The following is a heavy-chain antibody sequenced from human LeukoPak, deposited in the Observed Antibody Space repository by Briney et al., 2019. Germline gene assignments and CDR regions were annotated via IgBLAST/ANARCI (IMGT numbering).Heavy chain of an antibody. CDR3: AKEKLPSGYSFLTDY. J-gene: IGHJ4*02. V-gene: IGHV3-30*02. D-gene: IGHD5-18*01. CDR2: IWYDGGNK. CDR1: GFTFSSYG. Sequence: GGSLRLSCAASGFTFSSYGMHWVRQAPGKGLEWVAVIWYDGGNKYYADSVKGRFTISRDDSKSTLYLQMNSLRPEDTAVYYCAKEKLPSGYSFLTDYWGQGTLVTVSS.